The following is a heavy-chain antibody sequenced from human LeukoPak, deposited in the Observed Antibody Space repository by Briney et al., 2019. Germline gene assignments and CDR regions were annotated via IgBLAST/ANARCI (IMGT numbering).Heavy chain of an antibody. Sequence: GGSLRLSCAASGFTVSSNYMSWVRQAPGKGLEWVSVIYSGGSTYYADSVKGRFTISRDNSKNTLYLQMNSLRAEDTAVYYCARGAGYNYPYYFDYWAREPWSPSPQ. V-gene: IGHV3-53*01. CDR3: ARGAGYNYPYYFDY. J-gene: IGHJ4*02. CDR1: GFTVSSNY. D-gene: IGHD5-24*01. CDR2: IYSGGST.